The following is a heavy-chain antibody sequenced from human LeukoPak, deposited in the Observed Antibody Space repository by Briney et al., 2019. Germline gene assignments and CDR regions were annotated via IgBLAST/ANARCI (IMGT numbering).Heavy chain of an antibody. V-gene: IGHV4-30-4*01. Sequence: SETLSLTCTVSGGSISSGDYYWSWIRQPPGRGLVWIGYIYESGSTYYNPSLKSRVTISVDTSKNQFSLKLSSVTAADTAVYYCARSDRDYGSGSYYTPSLEYWGQGTLVTVSS. CDR1: GGSISSGDYY. CDR2: IYESGST. D-gene: IGHD3-10*01. J-gene: IGHJ4*02. CDR3: ARSDRDYGSGSYYTPSLEY.